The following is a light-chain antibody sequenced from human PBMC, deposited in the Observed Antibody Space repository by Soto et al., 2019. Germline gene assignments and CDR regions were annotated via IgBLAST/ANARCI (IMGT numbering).Light chain of an antibody. V-gene: IGKV1-33*01. CDR2: YAS. CDR3: QQYDNLPPLFT. Sequence: DIQMTQSPSSLSASVGDRVTITCQASQDISNYLNWYQQKPGKAPKLLIYYASNLETGVSSRFSGSGSGTDFTFTISSLQSEDIATYYCQQYDNLPPLFTFGHGTKVDIK. J-gene: IGKJ3*01. CDR1: QDISNY.